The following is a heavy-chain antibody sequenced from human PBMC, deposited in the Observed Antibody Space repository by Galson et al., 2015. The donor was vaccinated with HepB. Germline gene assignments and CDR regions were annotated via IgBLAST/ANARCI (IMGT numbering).Heavy chain of an antibody. Sequence: SLRLSCAASGFTFSSNAMSWVRQAPGKGLEWVSAISGSGGRTYYADSVKGRFTISKDNSKNTLYLQMNSLRAEDTAIYYCAKFRGAIIAKYYFDYWGQGTLVTVSS. CDR1: GFTFSSNA. V-gene: IGHV3-23*01. J-gene: IGHJ4*02. D-gene: IGHD3-10*01. CDR3: AKFRGAIIAKYYFDY. CDR2: ISGSGGRT.